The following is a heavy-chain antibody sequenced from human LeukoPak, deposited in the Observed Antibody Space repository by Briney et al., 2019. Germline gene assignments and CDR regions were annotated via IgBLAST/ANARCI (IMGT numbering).Heavy chain of an antibody. CDR2: ITSGSSII. V-gene: IGHV3-48*01. Sequence: GGSLRLSCVASGFTFSSKSMSWVRQAPGKGLEWVSFITSGSSIIYYGESVKGRFTITRDNAKNSLFLQMNSLRGEDTAVYYCARDLSRGYFDYWGQGTLVTVSS. CDR1: GFTFSSKS. J-gene: IGHJ4*02. D-gene: IGHD3-10*01. CDR3: ARDLSRGYFDY.